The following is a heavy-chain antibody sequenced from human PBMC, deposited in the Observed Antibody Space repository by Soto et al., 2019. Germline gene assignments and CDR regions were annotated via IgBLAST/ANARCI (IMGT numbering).Heavy chain of an antibody. CDR3: VRSSSGFFDY. CDR2: LNYDGGST. D-gene: IGHD6-6*01. Sequence: EVQLLESGGGLVQPGGTLTLSCAASGFTLSHYWMHWVRQVPGRGLVWVSRLNYDGGSTHYADSVKGRFTISRDNAKNPRNRQMSSLRGEHTAIYYYVRSSSGFFDYWGQGPVVTASS. J-gene: IGHJ4*02. V-gene: IGHV3-74*01. CDR1: GFTLSHYW.